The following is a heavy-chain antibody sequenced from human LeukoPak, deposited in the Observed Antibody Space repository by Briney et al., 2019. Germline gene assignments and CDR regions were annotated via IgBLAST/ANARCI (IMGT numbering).Heavy chain of an antibody. CDR3: ARVSTQSSRYYDFWSAYLSY. Sequence: GGSLRLSCAASGFTFRNYSMNWVRQAPGKGLEWVSYISTSSGTIYYADSVKGRFTISRDNAKNSLYLQMNSLRAEDTAVYYCARVSTQSSRYYDFWSAYLSYWGQGTLVTVSS. CDR2: ISTSSGTI. CDR1: GFTFRNYS. D-gene: IGHD3-3*01. J-gene: IGHJ4*02. V-gene: IGHV3-48*01.